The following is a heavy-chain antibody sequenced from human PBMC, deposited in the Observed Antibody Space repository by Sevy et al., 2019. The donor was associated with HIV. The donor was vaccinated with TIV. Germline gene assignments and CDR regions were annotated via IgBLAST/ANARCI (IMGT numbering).Heavy chain of an antibody. CDR2: INSDGSST. CDR1: GFTFSSYW. Sequence: GGSLRLSCAASGFTFSSYWMHWVRQAPWKGLVWVSRINSDGSSTSYADSVKGRFTISRDNAKNTLYLQMNSLRAEDTAVYYCARVHSAFRYYYYYYGMDVWGQGTTVTVSS. CDR3: ARVHSAFRYYYYYYGMDV. V-gene: IGHV3-74*01. J-gene: IGHJ6*02. D-gene: IGHD4-4*01.